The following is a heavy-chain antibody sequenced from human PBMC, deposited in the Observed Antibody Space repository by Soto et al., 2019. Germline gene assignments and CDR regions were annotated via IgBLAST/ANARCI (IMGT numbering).Heavy chain of an antibody. J-gene: IGHJ4*02. CDR1: GFTFKSYA. CDR2: ITGSGDST. V-gene: IGHV3-23*01. D-gene: IGHD6-13*01. CDR3: AKDQASEQGSFDS. Sequence: GGSLRLSCAASGFTFKSYAVSWVRQAPGKGLEWVSVITGSGDSTYYADSVKGRFTISRDNSKNTLFLQMNSLRADDTAVYYCAKDQASEQGSFDSWGQGTLVTVSS.